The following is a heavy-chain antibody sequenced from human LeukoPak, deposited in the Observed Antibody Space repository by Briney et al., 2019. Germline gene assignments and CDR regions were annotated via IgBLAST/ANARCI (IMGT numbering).Heavy chain of an antibody. CDR3: ARDAAGYYKVGWFDP. CDR2: IIPIFSTA. J-gene: IGHJ5*02. Sequence: SVKVSCKASGGTFTSYAISWVRQAPGQGLEWMGGIIPIFSTAKYAQKFQGRVTITADESTSTAYMELSSLRSDDTAVYYCARDAAGYYKVGWFDPWGQGTLVTVSS. V-gene: IGHV1-69*13. D-gene: IGHD3-9*01. CDR1: GGTFTSYA.